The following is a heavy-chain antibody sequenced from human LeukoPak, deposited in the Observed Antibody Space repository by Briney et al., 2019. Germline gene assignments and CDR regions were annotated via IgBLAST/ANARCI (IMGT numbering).Heavy chain of an antibody. J-gene: IGHJ6*02. D-gene: IGHD1-1*01. V-gene: IGHV1-2*06. CDR1: GYTFTGYY. Sequence: GASVKVSCKASGYTFTGYYMHWVRQAPGQGLEWMGRINPNSGGTNYAQKFQGRVTMTRDTSISTAYMELSRLRSDDTAVYYCAIDSWKLCGMDVWGQGTTVTVSS. CDR2: INPNSGGT. CDR3: AIDSWKLCGMDV.